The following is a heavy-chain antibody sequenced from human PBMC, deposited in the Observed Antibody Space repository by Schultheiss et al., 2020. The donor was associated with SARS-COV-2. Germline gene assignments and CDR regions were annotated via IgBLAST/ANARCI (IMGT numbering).Heavy chain of an antibody. CDR2: ISYDGSNK. V-gene: IGHV3-30*01. CDR1: GFTFSSYA. D-gene: IGHD6-13*01. Sequence: GGSLRLSCAASGFTFSSYAMHWVRQAPGKGLEWVAVISYDGSNKYYADSVKGRFTISRDNSKNTLYLQMNSLRAEDTAVYYCARDPTDSSSWSFDYWGQGTLVTVSS. J-gene: IGHJ4*02. CDR3: ARDPTDSSSWSFDY.